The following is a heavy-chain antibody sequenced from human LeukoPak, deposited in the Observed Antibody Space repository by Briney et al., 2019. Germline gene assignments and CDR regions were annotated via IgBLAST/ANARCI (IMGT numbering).Heavy chain of an antibody. CDR2: MNPNSGNT. D-gene: IGHD6-25*01. Sequence: ASVKVSCTASGYTFTSYDINWVRQATGPGLEWMGWMNPNSGNTGYAQKFQGRVTITRNTSISTAYMELSGLRSEDTAVYYCARDSSGNDYWGQGTLVTVSS. V-gene: IGHV1-8*03. J-gene: IGHJ4*02. CDR3: ARDSSGNDY. CDR1: GYTFTSYD.